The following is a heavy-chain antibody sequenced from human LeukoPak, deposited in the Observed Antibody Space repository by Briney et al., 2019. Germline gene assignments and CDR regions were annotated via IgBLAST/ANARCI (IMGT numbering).Heavy chain of an antibody. D-gene: IGHD2-15*01. J-gene: IGHJ5*02. Sequence: PSETLSLTCTVSGGSISSYYRSWIRQPAGKGLEWIGRIYPSGSTNYNPSLQSRVTMSVDTSKNQFSLKLSSVTAADTAVYYCARAGRYCSGGSCPNWFDPWGQGTLVTVSS. CDR3: ARAGRYCSGGSCPNWFDP. V-gene: IGHV4-4*07. CDR1: GGSISSYY. CDR2: IYPSGST.